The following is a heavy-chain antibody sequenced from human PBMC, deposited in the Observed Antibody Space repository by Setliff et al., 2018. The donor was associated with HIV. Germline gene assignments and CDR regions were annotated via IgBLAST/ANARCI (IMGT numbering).Heavy chain of an antibody. D-gene: IGHD2-2*01. J-gene: IGHJ4*02. CDR1: GGSISSGSYY. V-gene: IGHV4-61*09. Sequence: SETLSLTCTGSGGSISSGSYYWSWIRQPAGKGLEWIGHIYTSGSTNYNPSLKSRVTISVDTSKNQFSLKLNSVTAADTAVYYCARGYCTSTSCPLGAEYWGQGTLVTVSS. CDR3: ARGYCTSTSCPLGAEY. CDR2: IYTSGST.